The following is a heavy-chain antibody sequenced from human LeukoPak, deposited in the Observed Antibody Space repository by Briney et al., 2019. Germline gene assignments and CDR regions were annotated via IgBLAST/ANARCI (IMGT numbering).Heavy chain of an antibody. CDR1: GLTFRRYG. D-gene: IGHD2-2*03. CDR2: IWNDGSKQ. CDR3: ASTPGYCSSATCFEYFQL. Sequence: SGGSLRLSCAASGLTFRRYGMHWVRQAPGRGLEWVAVIWNDGSKQYYADSVKGRFTISRDNSKNTLHLQMNSLRAEDTAVYYCASTPGYCSSATCFEYFQLWGQGTLVTVSS. J-gene: IGHJ1*01. V-gene: IGHV3-33*01.